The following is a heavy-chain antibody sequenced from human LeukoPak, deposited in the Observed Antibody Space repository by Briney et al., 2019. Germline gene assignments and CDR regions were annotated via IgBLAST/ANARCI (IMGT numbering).Heavy chain of an antibody. J-gene: IGHJ4*02. CDR2: IKGDGSDK. Sequence: GGSLRLSCAASGFTFSSAWMTWVRQAPGKGLEWVATIKGDGSDKYYVDSVKGRFTISRDNAKKSLWLQMNSLRVEDTAMYYCADLGSRDWGQGTLVTVSS. D-gene: IGHD3-16*01. V-gene: IGHV3-7*01. CDR1: GFTFSSAW. CDR3: ADLGSRD.